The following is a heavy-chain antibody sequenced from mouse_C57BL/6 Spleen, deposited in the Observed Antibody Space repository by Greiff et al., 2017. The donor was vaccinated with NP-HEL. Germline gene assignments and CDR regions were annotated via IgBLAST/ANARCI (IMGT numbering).Heavy chain of an antibody. J-gene: IGHJ4*01. Sequence: EVMLVESGEGLVKPGGSLKLSCAASGFTFSSYAMSWVRQTPEKRLEWVAYISSGGDYIYYAATVKGRFTISRDNARNTLYLQMSSLKSEDTAMYYCTRGGRIYGSLYAMDYWGQGTSVTVSS. V-gene: IGHV5-9-1*02. CDR2: ISSGGDYI. CDR3: TRGGRIYGSLYAMDY. CDR1: GFTFSSYA. D-gene: IGHD1-1*01.